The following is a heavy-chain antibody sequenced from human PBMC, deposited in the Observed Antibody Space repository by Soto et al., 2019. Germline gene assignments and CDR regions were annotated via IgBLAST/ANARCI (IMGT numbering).Heavy chain of an antibody. J-gene: IGHJ5*02. Sequence: QVLLQQWGAGLLKPSETLSLTCDVYGGSFSGYYWSWIRQPPGKGLEWIGEINHSGGINYNPSLKNRVTISVDTSKNQFSLRLTSVTAADTARDYCARGLWERRFDPWGRGTLVIVSS. D-gene: IGHD1-1*01. CDR3: ARGLWERRFDP. CDR2: INHSGGI. CDR1: GGSFSGYY. V-gene: IGHV4-34*01.